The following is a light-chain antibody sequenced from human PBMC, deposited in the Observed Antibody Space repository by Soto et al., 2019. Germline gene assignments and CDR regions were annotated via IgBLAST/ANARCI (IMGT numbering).Light chain of an antibody. Sequence: EIVLTQSPGTLSLSPGERATLSCRASQSVSSSSYLAWYQQKPGQAPRLLIYGASSRATGIPDRFSGSGSATDVTLTVSRLEPEDFAVYYCQQSYSTPRTFGQGTKLEIK. CDR1: QSVSSSSY. CDR3: QQSYSTPRT. CDR2: GAS. J-gene: IGKJ2*02. V-gene: IGKV3-20*01.